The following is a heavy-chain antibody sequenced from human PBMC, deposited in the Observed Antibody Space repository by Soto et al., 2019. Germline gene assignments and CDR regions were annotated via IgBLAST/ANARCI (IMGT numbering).Heavy chain of an antibody. CDR3: ARSGGYCSSTSCYLIDP. CDR2: IIPIFGTA. CDR1: GGTFSSYA. V-gene: IGHV1-69*13. Sequence: GASVKVSCKASGGTFSSYAISWVRQAPGQGLERMGGIIPIFGTANYAQKFQGRVTITADESTSTAYMELSSLRSEYTAVYYCARSGGYCSSTSCYLIDPWGQGTLVTVSS. D-gene: IGHD2-2*01. J-gene: IGHJ5*02.